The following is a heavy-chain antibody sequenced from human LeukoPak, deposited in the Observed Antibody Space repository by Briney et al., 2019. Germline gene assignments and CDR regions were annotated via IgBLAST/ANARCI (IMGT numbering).Heavy chain of an antibody. CDR2: IYYSGST. V-gene: IGHV4-39*01. J-gene: IGHJ4*02. CDR1: GGSISSSSYY. CDR3: ARVRSYYYGSGSYVDY. Sequence: SETLSLTCTVSGGSISSSSYYWGWVRQPPGKGLEWIVSIYYSGSTYYNPSLKSRVTISVDTSKNQFSLKLSSVTAADTAVYYCARVRSYYYGSGSYVDYWGQGTLVTVSS. D-gene: IGHD3-10*01.